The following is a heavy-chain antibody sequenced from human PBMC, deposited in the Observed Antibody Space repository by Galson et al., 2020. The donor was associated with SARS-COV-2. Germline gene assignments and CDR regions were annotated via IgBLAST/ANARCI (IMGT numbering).Heavy chain of an antibody. Sequence: GGSLRLSCAASGFSFSDYGMNWVRQPPGRGLEWVAVIFSDGNYYHFGDSVKSRFTISRDNSKNTVYLQMNSLTAEDTAVYYCARREEDHKRGGLVHWGQGVLVTVSS. D-gene: IGHD2-21*01. CDR3: ARREEDHKRGGLVH. V-gene: IGHV3-33*01. CDR2: IFSDGNYY. J-gene: IGHJ4*02. CDR1: GFSFSDYG.